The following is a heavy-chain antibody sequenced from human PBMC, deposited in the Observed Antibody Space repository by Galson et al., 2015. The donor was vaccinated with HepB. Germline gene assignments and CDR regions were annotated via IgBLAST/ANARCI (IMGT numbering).Heavy chain of an antibody. J-gene: IGHJ4*02. CDR1: GFTFGDYA. D-gene: IGHD1-26*01. Sequence: SLRLSCAASGFTFGDYAMSWVRQAPGKGLEWVGFIRSKAYGGTTEYAASVKGRFTISRDDSKSIAYLQMNSLKTEDTAVYHCTRGGTSRSRNYDYWGQGTLVTVSS. CDR2: IRSKAYGGTT. V-gene: IGHV3-49*04. CDR3: TRGGTSRSRNYDY.